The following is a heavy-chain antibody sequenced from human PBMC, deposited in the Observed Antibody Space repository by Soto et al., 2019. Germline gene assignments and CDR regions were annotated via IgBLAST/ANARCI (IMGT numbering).Heavy chain of an antibody. CDR2: INPRGGIT. J-gene: IGHJ6*02. CDR1: GYTFTSYY. V-gene: IGHV1-46*01. D-gene: IGHD6-13*01. CDR3: AYSPAYGSSCYGIPTDLSPGMHV. Sequence: AAVKVSCKASGYTFTSYYIHWVRQAPGQGLEWMGIINPRGGITTYAQKFQGRLTMTGDTSTSTVYMELSSLTSEDTAMYHCAYSPAYGSSCYGIPTDLSPGMHVWGHATTVTVSS.